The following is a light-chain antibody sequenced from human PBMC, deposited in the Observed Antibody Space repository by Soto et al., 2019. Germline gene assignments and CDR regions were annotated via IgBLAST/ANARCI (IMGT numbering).Light chain of an antibody. J-gene: IGKJ5*01. V-gene: IGKV1-39*01. Sequence: DFQMTQSPSSLSASVGDRVTVTCRASQHIRTYLNWYQRKPGRAPDLLIYSASNLKSGVPSRFSGSGSGTDFTLTISRLEPEDFAVYYCQQYGSLITFGQGTRLEIK. CDR3: QQYGSLIT. CDR1: QHIRTY. CDR2: SAS.